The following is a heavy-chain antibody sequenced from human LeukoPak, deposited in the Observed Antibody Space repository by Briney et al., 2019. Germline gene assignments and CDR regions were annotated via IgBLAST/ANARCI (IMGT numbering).Heavy chain of an antibody. D-gene: IGHD3-22*01. V-gene: IGHV4-34*01. CDR1: GGSFSGYY. CDR3: ARGPSRRTYYYDSRLYYFDY. Sequence: SETLSLTCAVYGGSFSGYYWSWIRQPPGKGLEWIGEINHSGSTNYNPSLKSRVTISVDTSKNQFSPKLSSVTAADTAVYYCARGPSRRTYYYDSRLYYFDYWGQGTLVTVSS. J-gene: IGHJ4*02. CDR2: INHSGST.